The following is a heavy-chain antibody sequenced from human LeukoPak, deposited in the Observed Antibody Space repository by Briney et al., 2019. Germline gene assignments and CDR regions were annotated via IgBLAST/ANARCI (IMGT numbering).Heavy chain of an antibody. Sequence: GGSLRLSCAASGFTFRSYAMSWVRQAPGKGLEWVSGISDTGGRSFYADSVKGRFTISRDNSKNTVYLQMNSLRVEDTAVYYCTRGGSVPATRSFDYWGQGTLVTVSS. V-gene: IGHV3-23*01. CDR2: ISDTGGRS. CDR1: GFTFRSYA. CDR3: TRGGSVPATRSFDY. J-gene: IGHJ4*02. D-gene: IGHD6-19*01.